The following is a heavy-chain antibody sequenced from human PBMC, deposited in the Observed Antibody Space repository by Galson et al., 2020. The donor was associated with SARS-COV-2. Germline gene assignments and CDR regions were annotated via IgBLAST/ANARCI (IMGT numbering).Heavy chain of an antibody. J-gene: IGHJ6*02. CDR3: ARDAIAGEDIVATIYYYYGMDV. Sequence: ASVKVSCKASGYTFTSYYMHWVRQAPGQGLEWMGIINPSGGSTSYAQKFQGRVTMTRDTSTSTVYMELSSLRSEDTAVYYCARDAIAGEDIVATIYYYYGMDVWGQGTTVTVSS. V-gene: IGHV1-46*03. D-gene: IGHD5-12*01. CDR1: GYTFTSYY. CDR2: INPSGGST.